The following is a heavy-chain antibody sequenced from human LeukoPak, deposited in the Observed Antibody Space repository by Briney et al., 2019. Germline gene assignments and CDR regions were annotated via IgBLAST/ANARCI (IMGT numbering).Heavy chain of an antibody. CDR2: INHSGST. V-gene: IGHV4-34*01. J-gene: IGHJ4*02. Sequence: SETLSPTCAVYGGSFSGYYWSWIRQPPGKGLEWIGEINHSGSTNYNPSLKSRVTISVDTSKNQFSLKLSSVTAADTAVYYCARRKLYGSGSYRRDYFDYWGQGTLVTVSS. CDR1: GGSFSGYY. D-gene: IGHD3-10*01. CDR3: ARRKLYGSGSYRRDYFDY.